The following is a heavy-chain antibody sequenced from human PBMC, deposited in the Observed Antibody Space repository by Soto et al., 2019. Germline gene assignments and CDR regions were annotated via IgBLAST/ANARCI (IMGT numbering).Heavy chain of an antibody. D-gene: IGHD2-8*02. CDR3: ARGGPDVWCTGSHYYGLVV. V-gene: IGHV3-23*01. J-gene: IGHJ6*04. Sequence: VQMLESGGGLVQPGGSLRLSCVGSEFTFSLYVIGWVRQAPGKGPEWVSFISGSGASTYYADSVKGRFAISRDNAKNTVYLQMNNLRREDAAIYSCARGGPDVWCTGSHYYGLVVWGAGTTVAVSS. CDR2: ISGSGAST. CDR1: EFTFSLYV.